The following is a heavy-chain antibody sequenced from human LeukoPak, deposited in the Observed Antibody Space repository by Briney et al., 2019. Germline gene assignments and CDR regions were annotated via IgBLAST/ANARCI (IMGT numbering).Heavy chain of an antibody. Sequence: GESLKISCNVSGYSFTTYWIGWVRQMPGKGLEWMGIIYPGDSDTRYSPSFQGQVTISADKSFSTAYLQWSSLKASDTAMYYCATDRGAGFDYWGQGTLVTFSS. V-gene: IGHV5-51*01. J-gene: IGHJ4*02. CDR2: IYPGDSDT. CDR3: ATDRGAGFDY. CDR1: GYSFTTYW.